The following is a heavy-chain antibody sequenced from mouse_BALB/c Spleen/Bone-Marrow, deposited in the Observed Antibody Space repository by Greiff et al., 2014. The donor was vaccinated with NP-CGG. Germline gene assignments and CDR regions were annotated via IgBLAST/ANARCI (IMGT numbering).Heavy chain of an antibody. J-gene: IGHJ2*01. CDR2: ISSGSSTI. CDR1: GFTFSGFG. Sequence: EVMLAESGGGLVQPGGSRKLSCAASGFTFSGFGMHWVRQAPEKGLEWVAYISSGSSTIFYADTVKGRFTISRDNPKNTLFLQMTSLRSEDTAMYYCTRGGNWEDFDYWGQGTTLTVSS. D-gene: IGHD4-1*01. CDR3: TRGGNWEDFDY. V-gene: IGHV5-17*02.